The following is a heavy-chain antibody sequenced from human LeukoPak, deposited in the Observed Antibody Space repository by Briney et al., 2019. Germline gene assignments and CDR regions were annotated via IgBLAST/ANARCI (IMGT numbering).Heavy chain of an antibody. V-gene: IGHV6-1*01. J-gene: IGHJ4*02. CDR3: ATGRSPRYYDY. CDR1: GDSVSSNSAA. CDR2: TYYRSKWYN. D-gene: IGHD1-26*01. Sequence: SQTLSLTCAISGDSVSSNSAAWNWLRQSPSRGFEWLGRTYYRSKWYNDYAVSVKSRITIDADTSKNQFSLHLNSVTPEDTAVYYCATGRSPRYYDYWGQGILVAVSS.